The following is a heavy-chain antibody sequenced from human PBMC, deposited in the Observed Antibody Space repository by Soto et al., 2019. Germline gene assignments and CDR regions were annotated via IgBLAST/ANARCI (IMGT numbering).Heavy chain of an antibody. CDR1: CGSISSSSYY. Sequence: PSETLCLTCTVSCGSISSSSYYWGWIRQPPGKGLEWIGSIYYSGSTYYNPSLKSRVTISVDTSKNQFSLKLSSVTAADTAVYYCARQFLGDWNPYYMDVWGKGTTVTVSS. D-gene: IGHD1-1*01. J-gene: IGHJ6*03. V-gene: IGHV4-39*01. CDR3: ARQFLGDWNPYYMDV. CDR2: IYYSGST.